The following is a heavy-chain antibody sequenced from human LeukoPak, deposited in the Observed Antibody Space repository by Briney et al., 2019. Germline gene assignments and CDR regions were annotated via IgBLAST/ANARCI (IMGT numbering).Heavy chain of an antibody. V-gene: IGHV4-59*01. CDR3: AREAWVSGDSKYRYYGIDV. CDR1: GASISSYY. Sequence: SETLSLTCTVSGASISSYYWSWIRQPPGKGLEWIGYIDYSGSTNYTPSLKSRVTISVNTSKNQFSLKLSSVTAADTALYYCAREAWVSGDSKYRYYGIDVWGQGTTVTVSS. CDR2: IDYSGST. D-gene: IGHD4-17*01. J-gene: IGHJ6*02.